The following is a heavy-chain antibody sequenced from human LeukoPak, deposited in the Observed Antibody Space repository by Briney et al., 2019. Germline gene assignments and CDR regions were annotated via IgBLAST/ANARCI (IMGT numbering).Heavy chain of an antibody. Sequence: SETLSLTCTVSGGSISSYYWSWIRQPPGKGLEWIGYIYYSGSTNYNPSLKSRVTISVDTSKNQFSLKLSSVTAADTAVYYCASSLGYCSSTSCFAGAFDIWGQGTMVTVSS. V-gene: IGHV4-59*01. D-gene: IGHD2-2*01. CDR2: IYYSGST. CDR1: GGSISSYY. J-gene: IGHJ3*02. CDR3: ASSLGYCSSTSCFAGAFDI.